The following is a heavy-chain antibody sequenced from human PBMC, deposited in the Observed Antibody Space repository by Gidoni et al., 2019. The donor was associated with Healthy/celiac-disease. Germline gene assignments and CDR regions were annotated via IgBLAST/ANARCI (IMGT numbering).Heavy chain of an antibody. J-gene: IGHJ4*02. CDR1: GFTFSSYR. Sequence: EVQLVESGGGLVKPGGSLRLSCAASGFTFSSYRMNWVRQAPGKGLEWVSSISSSSSYIYYADSGKGRFTISRDNAKNSLYLQMNSLRAEDTAVYYCARVISPELRYFDWLRPDYWGQGTLVTVSS. D-gene: IGHD3-9*01. V-gene: IGHV3-21*01. CDR3: ARVISPELRYFDWLRPDY. CDR2: ISSSSSYI.